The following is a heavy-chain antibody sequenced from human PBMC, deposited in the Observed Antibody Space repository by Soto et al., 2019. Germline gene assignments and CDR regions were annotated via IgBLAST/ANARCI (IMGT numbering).Heavy chain of an antibody. D-gene: IGHD2-15*01. V-gene: IGHV4-34*01. J-gene: IGHJ4*02. CDR1: GGSFSGYY. CDR2: INHSGST. Sequence: QVQLQQWGAGLLKPSETLSLTCAVYGGSFSGYYWSWIRQPPGKGLEWIGEINHSGSTNYNPSLRSRVTISVDTSNNQFSLKLSSVTAADTAVYYCARGEDLYFDYWGQGNLVTVSS. CDR3: ARGEDLYFDY.